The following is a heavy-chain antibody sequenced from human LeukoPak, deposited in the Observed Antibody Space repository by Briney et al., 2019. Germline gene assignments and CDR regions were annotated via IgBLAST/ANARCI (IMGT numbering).Heavy chain of an antibody. CDR1: GFTFSNYA. CDR3: AKAPPYKKYFDY. D-gene: IGHD1-1*01. CDR2: ISNSVDAT. V-gene: IGHV3-23*01. J-gene: IGHJ4*02. Sequence: GGSLRLSCAASGFTFSNYAMRWGREAPGKGVEWVSTISNSVDATYYADSVKGPFTISRDNSKNTLYLQMHSLRAEDTAVYYCAKAPPYKKYFDYWGQGTLVTVSS.